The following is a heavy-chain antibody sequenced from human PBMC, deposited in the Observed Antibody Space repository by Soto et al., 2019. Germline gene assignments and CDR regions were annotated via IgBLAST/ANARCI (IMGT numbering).Heavy chain of an antibody. V-gene: IGHV4-34*01. CDR1: GGSFSGYY. Sequence: PSETLSLTCAVSGGSFSGYYWSWIRQPPGKGLEWIGEINHSGSTNYNPSLKSRVTISVDTSKNQFSLKLSSVTAADTAVYYCARGGNCNYRRGWFDPWGQGTLVTVSS. CDR2: INHSGST. D-gene: IGHD1-7*01. CDR3: ARGGNCNYRRGWFDP. J-gene: IGHJ5*02.